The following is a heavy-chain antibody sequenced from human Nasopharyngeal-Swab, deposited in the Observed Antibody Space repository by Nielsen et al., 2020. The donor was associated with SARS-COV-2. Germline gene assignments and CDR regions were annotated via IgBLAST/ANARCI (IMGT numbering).Heavy chain of an antibody. CDR3: ARHFGVVISHYYFYGMHV. CDR2: INPKTGVT. D-gene: IGHD3-3*01. J-gene: IGHJ6*02. CDR1: GHSFADFY. Sequence: ASVKVSCKASGHSFADFYIHWVRQAPGQGLEWMGWINPKTGVTNYAQKVQGRVTMTRDTSISTAYMDLSRLKSDDTAVYYCARHFGVVISHYYFYGMHVWGQGTTVTVAS. V-gene: IGHV1-2*02.